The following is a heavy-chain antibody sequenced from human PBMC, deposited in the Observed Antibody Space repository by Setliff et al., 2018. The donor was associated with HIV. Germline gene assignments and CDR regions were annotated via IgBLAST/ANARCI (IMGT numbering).Heavy chain of an antibody. J-gene: IGHJ5*02. Sequence: SETLSLTCTVSGGSISSGANYWSWIRQHPGKGLEWIGYIYYSGSTYYNPSLKSRVVISADTSKNQFSLKLSSVTAADTAVYYCARCGDSNGGGRFDPWGQGTLVTVSS. CDR3: ARCGDSNGGGRFDP. CDR2: IYYSGST. V-gene: IGHV4-31*03. D-gene: IGHD3-10*01. CDR1: GGSISSGANY.